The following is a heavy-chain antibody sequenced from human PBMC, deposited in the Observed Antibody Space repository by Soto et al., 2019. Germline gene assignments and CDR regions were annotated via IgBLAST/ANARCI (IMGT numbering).Heavy chain of an antibody. CDR2: TYYRSKWYT. D-gene: IGHD3-3*01. Sequence: PSQTLSLTCAISGDSVSSNIAAWDWIRQSPSRGLGWLGRTYYRSKWYTDYAVSVRSRITINPDTSENQFSLNLDSVTAADTAVYFCARDFAYFDSWGQGTLVTVSS. CDR3: ARDFAYFDS. J-gene: IGHJ4*02. V-gene: IGHV6-1*01. CDR1: GDSVSSNIAA.